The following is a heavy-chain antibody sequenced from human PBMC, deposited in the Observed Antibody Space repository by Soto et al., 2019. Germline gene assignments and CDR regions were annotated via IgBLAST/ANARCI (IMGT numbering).Heavy chain of an antibody. J-gene: IGHJ3*01. CDR2: ILPFFGTS. D-gene: IGHD2-21*01. CDR1: GGSFRREA. V-gene: IGHV1-69*15. CDR3: ARGHEFCGHSDAFDV. Sequence: QVQLVQSGAEVKKPGSSVKVSCKASGGSFRREAINWVRQAPGQGPEWMGNILPFFGTSDYAQKFQGRVKVTADLSTTTVYMELSSLRVEDTGVYYCARGHEFCGHSDAFDVWGQGTMVIVSS.